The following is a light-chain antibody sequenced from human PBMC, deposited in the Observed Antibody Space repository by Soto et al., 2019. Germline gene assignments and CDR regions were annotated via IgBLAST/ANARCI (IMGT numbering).Light chain of an antibody. CDR3: PYAA. V-gene: IGKV3-20*01. J-gene: IGKJ5*01. CDR1: QSISSKH. CDR2: GAS. Sequence: TALTQSPGTLSLSPGERATLSCTTTQSISSKHLAWYQQKPDQAPRLLIYGASIRAAGIPDRFSGSGSGTDFTLTISRLEPEDFAVYFCPYAAFGQGPRLEIK.